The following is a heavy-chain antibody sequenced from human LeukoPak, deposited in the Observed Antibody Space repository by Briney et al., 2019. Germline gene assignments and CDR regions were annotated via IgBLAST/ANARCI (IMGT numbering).Heavy chain of an antibody. Sequence: GGSLRLSCAASGFTVSSNYMSWVRQAPGKGLEWVSVIYSGGSTYYADSVKGRFTISRDNSKNTLYLQMNSLRAEDTAVYYCARAYCSGGSCYRVSQQFDPWGQGTLVTVSS. D-gene: IGHD2-15*01. J-gene: IGHJ5*02. V-gene: IGHV3-53*01. CDR1: GFTVSSNY. CDR2: IYSGGST. CDR3: ARAYCSGGSCYRVSQQFDP.